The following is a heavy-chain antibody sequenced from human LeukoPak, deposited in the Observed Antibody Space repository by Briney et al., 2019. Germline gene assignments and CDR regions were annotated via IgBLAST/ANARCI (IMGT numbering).Heavy chain of an antibody. CDR2: INPNSGGT. V-gene: IGHV1-2*02. Sequence: ASVKVSCKASGYTFTGYYMHWVRQAPGQGLEWMGWINPNSGGTNYAQKFLGRVTMTRDTSISTAYMELSRLRSDDTAVYYCAMDRGIAAAGSPKGFLDYWGQGTLVTVSS. CDR3: AMDRGIAAAGSPKGFLDY. J-gene: IGHJ4*02. D-gene: IGHD6-13*01. CDR1: GYTFTGYY.